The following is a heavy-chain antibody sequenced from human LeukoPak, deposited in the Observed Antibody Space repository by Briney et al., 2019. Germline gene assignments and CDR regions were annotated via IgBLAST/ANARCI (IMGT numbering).Heavy chain of an antibody. D-gene: IGHD5-18*01. Sequence: GGSLRLSCAASGFTFSSYWMSWVRQAPGKGLEWVAVISYDGSNKYYADSVKGRFTISRDNSKNTLYLQMNSLRAEDTAVYYCAKDGAMVNLYYFDYWGQGTLVTVSS. CDR2: ISYDGSNK. J-gene: IGHJ4*02. CDR1: GFTFSSYW. V-gene: IGHV3-30*18. CDR3: AKDGAMVNLYYFDY.